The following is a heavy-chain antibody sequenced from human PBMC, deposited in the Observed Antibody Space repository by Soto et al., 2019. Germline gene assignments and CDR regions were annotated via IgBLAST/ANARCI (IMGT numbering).Heavy chain of an antibody. CDR1: GYTFTGYY. Sequence: ASVKVSCKASGYTFTGYYMHWVRQVPGQGLEWMGWINPNSGGTNYAQKFQGWVTMTRDTSISTAYMELSRLRSDDTAVYYCARERVMITFGGVIVRFGVDVWGQGTTVTVSS. V-gene: IGHV1-2*04. D-gene: IGHD3-16*02. J-gene: IGHJ6*02. CDR2: INPNSGGT. CDR3: ARERVMITFGGVIVRFGVDV.